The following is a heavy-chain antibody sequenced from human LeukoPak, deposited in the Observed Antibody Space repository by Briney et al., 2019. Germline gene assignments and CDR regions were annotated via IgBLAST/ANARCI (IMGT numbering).Heavy chain of an antibody. V-gene: IGHV4-30-4*08. CDR3: ARTSYDSSGYYSHFDY. J-gene: IGHJ4*02. D-gene: IGHD3-22*01. CDR1: GGSISSGDYY. Sequence: SQTLSLTCTVSGGSISSGDYYWSWIRQPPGKGLEWIGYIYYSGSTYYNPSLKSRVTISVDTSKNQFSLKLSSVTAADTAVYYCARTSYDSSGYYSHFDYWGQGTLVTVSS. CDR2: IYYSGST.